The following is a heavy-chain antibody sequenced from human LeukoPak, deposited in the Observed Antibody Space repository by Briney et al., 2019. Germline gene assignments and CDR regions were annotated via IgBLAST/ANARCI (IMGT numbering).Heavy chain of an antibody. CDR2: FDPEDGET. D-gene: IGHD3-10*01. V-gene: IGHV1-24*01. Sequence: ASVKVSCKVSGYTLTELSMHWVRQAPGKGLEWMGGFDPEDGETIYAQKFQGRVTMTEDTSTDTAYMELSSLRSEDTAVYYCARAGDYYGSGSYQDAFDIWGQGTMVTISS. CDR3: ARAGDYYGSGSYQDAFDI. CDR1: GYTLTELS. J-gene: IGHJ3*02.